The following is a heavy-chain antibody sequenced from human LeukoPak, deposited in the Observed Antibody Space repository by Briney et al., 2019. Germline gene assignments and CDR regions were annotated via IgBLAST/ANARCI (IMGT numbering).Heavy chain of an antibody. J-gene: IGHJ4*02. CDR3: ARGGDRRGFDY. V-gene: IGHV4-31*03. Sequence: PSRTLSLTCTVPGGSISDGGYYWSWIRQHPGKGLEWIGYIYDSGTTYYSPALQSRVTISVDKSDNKFSLKLRSLTAADTAVYYCARGGDRRGFDYWGQGTLVIVSS. CDR1: GGSISDGGYY. D-gene: IGHD1-14*01. CDR2: IYDSGTT.